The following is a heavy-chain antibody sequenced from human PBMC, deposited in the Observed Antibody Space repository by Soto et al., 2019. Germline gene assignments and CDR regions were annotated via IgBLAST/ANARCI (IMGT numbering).Heavy chain of an antibody. D-gene: IGHD3-10*01. J-gene: IGHJ6*02. CDR1: GYTFTSYG. CDR3: ASGSLFRPNYYYGMDV. CDR2: ISAYNGNT. V-gene: IGHV1-18*04. Sequence: QVQLVQSGAEVKKPGASVKVSCKASGYTFTSYGISWGRQAPGQGLEWMGWISAYNGNTNYAQKLQGRVTMTTDTSTSTAYMELRSLRSDDTAVYYCASGSLFRPNYYYGMDVWGQGTTVTVSS.